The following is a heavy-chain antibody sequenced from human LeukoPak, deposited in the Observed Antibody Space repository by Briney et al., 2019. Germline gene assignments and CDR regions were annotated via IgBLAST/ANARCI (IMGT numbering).Heavy chain of an antibody. V-gene: IGHV3-23*01. D-gene: IGHD2-21*02. Sequence: GGSLRLSCAASEFSVGSNYMTWVRQAPGKGLEWVSAISGSGGSTYYADSVKGRFTISRDNSKNTLYLQMNSLRAEDTAVYYCTRHRYGDSGGDFDYWGQGTLVTVSS. CDR3: TRHRYGDSGGDFDY. CDR1: EFSVGSNY. J-gene: IGHJ4*02. CDR2: ISGSGGST.